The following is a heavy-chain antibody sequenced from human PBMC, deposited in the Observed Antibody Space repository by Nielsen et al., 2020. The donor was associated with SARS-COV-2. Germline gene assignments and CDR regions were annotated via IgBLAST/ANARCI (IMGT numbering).Heavy chain of an antibody. CDR3: ARDLPPTGRRSYYFDY. CDR2: IKQDGSEK. Sequence: GGSLRLSCAASGFTFSSYGMHWVRQAPGKGLEWVANIKQDGSEKYYVDSVKGRFTISRDNAKNSLYLQMNSLRAEDTAVYYCARDLPPTGRRSYYFDYWGQGTLVTVSS. J-gene: IGHJ4*02. CDR1: GFTFSSYG. V-gene: IGHV3-7*01. D-gene: IGHD1-1*01.